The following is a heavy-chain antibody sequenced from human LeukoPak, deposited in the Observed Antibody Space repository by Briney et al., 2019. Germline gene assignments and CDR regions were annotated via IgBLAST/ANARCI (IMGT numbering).Heavy chain of an antibody. Sequence: PSETLSLTRTVSGGSISSYYWSWIRQSAGKGLEWIGRIYSSGSTNYSPSLKSRVTMSVDTSKNQFSLRLRSVTAADTAVYYCARSGSVTNWFDSWGQGTLVTVSS. CDR3: ARSGSVTNWFDS. D-gene: IGHD4-17*01. CDR2: IYSSGST. V-gene: IGHV4-4*07. CDR1: GGSISSYY. J-gene: IGHJ5*01.